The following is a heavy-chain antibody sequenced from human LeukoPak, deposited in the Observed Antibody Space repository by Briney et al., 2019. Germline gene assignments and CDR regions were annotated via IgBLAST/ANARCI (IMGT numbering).Heavy chain of an antibody. D-gene: IGHD5-24*01. J-gene: IGHJ3*02. V-gene: IGHV3-20*04. CDR2: INWNGGST. CDR1: GFTFDDYG. Sequence: EGSLRLSCAASGFTFDDYGMSWVRQAPGKGLEWVSGINWNGGSTGYADFVKGRFTISRDNAKNSLYLQMNSLRAEDTALYYCARDGYNGVAFDIWGQGTMVTVSS. CDR3: ARDGYNGVAFDI.